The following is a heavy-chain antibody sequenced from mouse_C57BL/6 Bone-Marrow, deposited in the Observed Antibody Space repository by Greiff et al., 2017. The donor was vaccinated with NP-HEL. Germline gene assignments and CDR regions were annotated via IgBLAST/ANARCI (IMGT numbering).Heavy chain of an antibody. CDR3: TTGALRSWFAY. CDR2: IDPEDGDT. Sequence: EVQLQQSGAELVRPGASVKLSCTASGFNIKDYYMHWVKQSPEQGLEWIGRIDPEDGDTEYAPKFQGKATMTADTSSNTAYLQLSSLTSEDTAVYYCTTGALRSWFAYWGQGTLVTVSA. V-gene: IGHV14-1*01. J-gene: IGHJ3*01. CDR1: GFNIKDYY. D-gene: IGHD1-1*01.